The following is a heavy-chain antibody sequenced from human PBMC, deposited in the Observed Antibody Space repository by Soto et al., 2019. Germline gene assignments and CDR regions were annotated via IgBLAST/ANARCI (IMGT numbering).Heavy chain of an antibody. CDR2: ISDNGGTT. V-gene: IGHV3-23*01. CDR1: EFTFSNYA. J-gene: IGHJ5*02. CDR3: ARDASSWFLSRENWFDP. D-gene: IGHD6-13*01. Sequence: GGSLRLSCAASEFTFSNYAMSWVRQAPGKGLEWVSSISDNGGTTYYADSVKGRFTISRDNSKNTLYLQMNSLRAEDTAVYYCARDASSWFLSRENWFDPWGQGTLVTVSS.